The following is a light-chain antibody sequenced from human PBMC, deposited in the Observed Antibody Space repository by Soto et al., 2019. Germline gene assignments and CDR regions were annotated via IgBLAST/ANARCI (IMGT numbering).Light chain of an antibody. J-gene: IGKJ4*01. CDR1: QSVSSN. CDR3: QQYNNWPF. V-gene: IGKV3-15*01. CDR2: GAS. Sequence: EIVMTQSPATLSGSPGERATLSCRASQSVSSNLAWYQQKPGQAPRLLIYGASTRATGIPARFSGSGSGTEFTLTISSLQSEDFAVYYCQQYNNWPFFGGGTKVEIK.